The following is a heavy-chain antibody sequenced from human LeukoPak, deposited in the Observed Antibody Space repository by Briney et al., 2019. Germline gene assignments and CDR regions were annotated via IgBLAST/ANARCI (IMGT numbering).Heavy chain of an antibody. CDR1: GYTFTSYY. CDR3: ARVGDGLNDAFDI. CDR2: INPNSGGT. Sequence: ASVKVSCKASGYTFTSYYMHWVRQAPGQGLEWMGRINPNSGGTNYAQKFQGRVTMTRDTSISTAYMELSRLRSDDTAVYYCARVGDGLNDAFDIWGRGTMVTVSS. D-gene: IGHD5-24*01. J-gene: IGHJ3*02. V-gene: IGHV1-2*06.